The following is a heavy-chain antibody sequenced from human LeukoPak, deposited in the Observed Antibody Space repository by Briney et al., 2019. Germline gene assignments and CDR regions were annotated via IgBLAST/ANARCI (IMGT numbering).Heavy chain of an antibody. CDR3: ARERETSSTSCYGV. J-gene: IGHJ4*02. Sequence: GGSLRLSCAASGFTFSSYSMNWVRQAPGKGLEWVSSIGSSSSYIYYADSVKGRFTISRDNAKNSLYLQMNSLRAEDTAVYYCARERETSSTSCYGVWGQGTLVTVSS. D-gene: IGHD2-2*01. V-gene: IGHV3-21*01. CDR1: GFTFSSYS. CDR2: IGSSSSYI.